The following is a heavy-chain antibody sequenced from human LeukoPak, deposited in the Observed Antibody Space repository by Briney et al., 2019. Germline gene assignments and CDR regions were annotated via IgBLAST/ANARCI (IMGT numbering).Heavy chain of an antibody. CDR3: ARGTMTTVTYYFDY. V-gene: IGHV4-34*01. CDR2: INHSGST. CDR1: GDSISSYY. J-gene: IGHJ4*02. Sequence: PSETLSLTCTVSGDSISSYYWTWIRQPPGKGLEWLGEINHSGSTNYNPSLKSRVTISVDTSKNQFSLKLSSVTAADTAVYYCARGTMTTVTYYFDYWGRGTLVTVSS. D-gene: IGHD4-17*01.